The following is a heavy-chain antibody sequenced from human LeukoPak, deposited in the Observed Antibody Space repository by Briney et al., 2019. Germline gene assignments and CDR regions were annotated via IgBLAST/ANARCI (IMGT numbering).Heavy chain of an antibody. CDR2: ISAYNGNT. CDR1: GYTFIKYG. V-gene: IGHV1-18*01. D-gene: IGHD6-13*01. Sequence: ASVKVSCKASGYTFIKYGISWVRQAPGQGLEWMGWISAYNGNTNYAQKLQGRVTMTTDTSTSTAYMELRSLRSDDTAVYYCARVDSSSWTVDYWGQGTLVTVSS. CDR3: ARVDSSSWTVDY. J-gene: IGHJ4*02.